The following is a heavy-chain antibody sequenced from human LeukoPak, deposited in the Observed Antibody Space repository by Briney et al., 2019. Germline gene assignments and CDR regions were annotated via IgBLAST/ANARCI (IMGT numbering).Heavy chain of an antibody. CDR3: ARLRVSLYVGSDGGYWYFDL. Sequence: SETLSLTCTVSNGSMTTYSWSWVRQPPGKGLEWIGFIFYGGSTHYNPSLKSRITRSMDTSKNQFSLKLSSVAAADTAVYYCARLRVSLYVGSDGGYWYFDLWGRGTLVTLCS. CDR2: IFYGGST. J-gene: IGHJ2*01. V-gene: IGHV4-59*08. CDR1: NGSMTTYS. D-gene: IGHD1-26*01.